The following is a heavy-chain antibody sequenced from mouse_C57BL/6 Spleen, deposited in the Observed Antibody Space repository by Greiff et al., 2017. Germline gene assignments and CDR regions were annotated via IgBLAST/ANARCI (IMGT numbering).Heavy chain of an antibody. Sequence: QVQLQQSGPELVKPGASVKISCKASGYAFSSSWLNWVKQRPGKGLEWIGRLYPGDGDTNYNGKFKGKATLTADKSSSTAYMQLSSLTSEDSAVYFGTLYSYYVPWFAYWGQGTMVTVSA. J-gene: IGHJ3*01. CDR3: TLYSYYVPWFAY. CDR2: LYPGDGDT. D-gene: IGHD2-12*01. V-gene: IGHV1-82*01. CDR1: GYAFSSSW.